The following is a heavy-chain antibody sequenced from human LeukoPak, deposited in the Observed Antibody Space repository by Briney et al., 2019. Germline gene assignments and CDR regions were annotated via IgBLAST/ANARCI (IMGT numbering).Heavy chain of an antibody. D-gene: IGHD6-13*01. V-gene: IGHV1-69*05. CDR2: IIPIFGTA. CDR1: GGTFSSYA. Sequence: SVKVSCKASGGTFSSYAISWVRQAPGQGLEWMGGIIPIFGTANYAQKFQGRVTITTDESTSTAYMELSSLRSEDTAVYYCAINLIAAAADYYYYMDVWGKGTTVTVSS. J-gene: IGHJ6*03. CDR3: AINLIAAAADYYYYMDV.